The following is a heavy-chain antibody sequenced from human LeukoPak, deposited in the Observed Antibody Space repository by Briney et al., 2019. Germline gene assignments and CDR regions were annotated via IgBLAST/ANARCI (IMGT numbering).Heavy chain of an antibody. CDR2: INPHSGDT. J-gene: IGHJ4*02. CDR1: GYTFTVYY. D-gene: IGHD2-21*02. Sequence: GPSVKVSCKGSGYTFTVYYGHWVRQGLGQGLEWMVRINPHSGDTNYAQKFQGRVTMTRDTSISTAYMELSRLRSDDTAVYYCARDYCGGDCFPDYWGQGTLVTVSS. CDR3: ARDYCGGDCFPDY. V-gene: IGHV1-2*06.